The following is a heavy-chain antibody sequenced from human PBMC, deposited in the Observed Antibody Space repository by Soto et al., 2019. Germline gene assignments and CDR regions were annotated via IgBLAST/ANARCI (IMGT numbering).Heavy chain of an antibody. V-gene: IGHV1-18*01. CDR3: ARSRRPMIVVVIGLDP. CDR1: GYTFTSYA. J-gene: IGHJ5*02. Sequence: ASVKVPCKASGYTFTSYAIGWVRQAPGQGLEWMGWISAYNGNTNYAQKLQGRVTMTTDTSTSTAYMELRNLRSDDTAVYYCARSRRPMIVVVIGLDPWGQGTLVTVSS. CDR2: ISAYNGNT. D-gene: IGHD3-22*01.